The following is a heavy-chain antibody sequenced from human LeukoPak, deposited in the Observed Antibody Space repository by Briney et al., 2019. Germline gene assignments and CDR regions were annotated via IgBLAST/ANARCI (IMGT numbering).Heavy chain of an antibody. CDR2: ISWNSRNI. CDR3: ARYVPLWLGQRGWFDP. J-gene: IGHJ5*02. CDR1: GFRFDNYA. Sequence: PGGSLRLSCAASGFRFDNYAMHRVRQAPGKGLEWVSGISWNSRNINYADSVKGRFTISRDNAKSSLYLQMNSLRAEDTAVYYCARYVPLWLGQRGWFDPWGQGTLVTVSS. V-gene: IGHV3-9*01. D-gene: IGHD3/OR15-3a*01.